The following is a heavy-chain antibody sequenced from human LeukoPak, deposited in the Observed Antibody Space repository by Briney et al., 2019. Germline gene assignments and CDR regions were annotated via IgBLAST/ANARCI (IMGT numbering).Heavy chain of an antibody. V-gene: IGHV3-74*01. Sequence: GSLRLSCAASGFTFSSFWMHWVRQAPGKGLVWVSRIKSDGGNTFYADSVKGRFTISRDNAKNTLYLQMNSLRDEDTAVYYCARGVSRYISGWHFDYWGQGTLVTVSS. CDR2: IKSDGGNT. CDR1: GFTFSSFW. D-gene: IGHD6-19*01. CDR3: ARGVSRYISGWHFDY. J-gene: IGHJ4*02.